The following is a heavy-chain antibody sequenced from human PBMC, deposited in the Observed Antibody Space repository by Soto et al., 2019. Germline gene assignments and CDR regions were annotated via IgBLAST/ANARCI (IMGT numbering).Heavy chain of an antibody. V-gene: IGHV3-9*01. Sequence: EVQLVESGGGLVQPGRSLRLSCAASGFTFDDYAMHWVRQAPGKGLEWVSGISWNSGSIGYADSVKGRFTISRDNAKNSLYLQMNSLRAEDTALYYCAKDLRQAFDIWGQGTMVTVSS. J-gene: IGHJ3*02. CDR2: ISWNSGSI. CDR3: AKDLRQAFDI. CDR1: GFTFDDYA.